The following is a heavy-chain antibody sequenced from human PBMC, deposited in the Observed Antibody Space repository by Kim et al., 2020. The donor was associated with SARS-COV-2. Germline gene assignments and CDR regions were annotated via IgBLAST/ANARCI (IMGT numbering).Heavy chain of an antibody. V-gene: IGHV3-48*02. CDR3: ARDEQNTIFGVVGGYYGMDV. J-gene: IGHJ6*02. CDR1: GFTFSSYS. D-gene: IGHD3-3*01. CDR2: ISSSSSTI. Sequence: GGSLRLSCAASGFTFSSYSMNWVRRAPGKGLEWVSYISSSSSTIYYADSVKGRFTISRDNAKNSLYLQMNSLRDEDTAVYYCARDEQNTIFGVVGGYYGMDVWGQGTTVTVSS.